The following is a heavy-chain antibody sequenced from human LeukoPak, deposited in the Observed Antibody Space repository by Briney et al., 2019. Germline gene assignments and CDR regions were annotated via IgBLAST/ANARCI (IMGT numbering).Heavy chain of an antibody. CDR2: IRYDGSNR. D-gene: IGHD2-2*01. J-gene: IGHJ4*02. V-gene: IGHV3-30*02. CDR3: ARKSSTSCDY. CDR1: GFTFSSYG. Sequence: GGSLRLSCAASGFTFSSYGMHWVRQAPGKGLEWVAFIRYDGSNRYYADSVKGRFTISRDNSKNTLYLQRNSLRAEDTAVYYCARKSSTSCDYWGQGTLVTVSS.